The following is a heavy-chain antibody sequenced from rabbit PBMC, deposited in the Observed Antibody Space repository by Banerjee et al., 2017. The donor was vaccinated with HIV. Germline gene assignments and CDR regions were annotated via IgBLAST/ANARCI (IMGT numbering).Heavy chain of an antibody. V-gene: IGHV1S45*01. J-gene: IGHJ4*01. D-gene: IGHD6-1*01. CDR2: IYAGSSGST. CDR1: GFSFSSSYW. CDR3: ARSYIDGYGTAVYALNL. Sequence: QEQLEESGGDLVKPEGSLTLTCTASGFSFSSSYWICWVRQAPGKGLEWIACIYAGSSGSTWYASWAKGRFTISKTSSTTVTLQMTSLTAADTATYFCARSYIDGYGTAVYALNLWGPGTLVTVS.